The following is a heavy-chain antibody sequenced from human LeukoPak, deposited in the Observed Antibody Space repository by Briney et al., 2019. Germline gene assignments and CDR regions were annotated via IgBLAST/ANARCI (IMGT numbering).Heavy chain of an antibody. J-gene: IGHJ4*02. CDR3: AKDRPNYYGSNGHYYRRDGDY. CDR2: TSGDGGAT. V-gene: IGHV3-23*01. D-gene: IGHD3-22*01. Sequence: QSGGSLRLSCAASGFTFSSYAMSWVRQSTGKGLEWVSSTSGDGGATYYSNSAKGRFTISRDNSRNTLYLQMNSLRAEDTAVYYCAKDRPNYYGSNGHYYRRDGDYWGQRTLVTVSS. CDR1: GFTFSSYA.